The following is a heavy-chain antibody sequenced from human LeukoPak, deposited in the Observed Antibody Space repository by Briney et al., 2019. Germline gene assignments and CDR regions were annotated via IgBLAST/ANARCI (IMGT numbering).Heavy chain of an antibody. CDR1: GFTFSDYY. V-gene: IGHV3-11*01. CDR2: ISSSGSTI. Sequence: PGGSLRLSCAASGFTFSDYYMSWIRQAPGSGLEWVSYISSSGSTIYYADSVKGRFTISRDNAKNSLYLQMNSLRAEDTAVYYCARDFYSSRWYYLDYWGQGTLVTVSS. J-gene: IGHJ4*02. D-gene: IGHD6-19*01. CDR3: ARDFYSSRWYYLDY.